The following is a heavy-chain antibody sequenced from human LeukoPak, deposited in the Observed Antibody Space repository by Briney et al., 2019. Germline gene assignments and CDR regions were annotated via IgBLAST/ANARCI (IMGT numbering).Heavy chain of an antibody. CDR2: IYYSGST. V-gene: IGHV4-59*01. D-gene: IGHD3-22*01. CDR3: ARVGGYYDSSGYYYVIDY. Sequence: SSETLSFTCTVSRGSISSYYWSWIRQPPGKGLEWIGYIYYSGSTNYNPSLKSRVTISVDTSKNQFSLKLSSVTAADTAVYYCARVGGYYDSSGYYYVIDYWGQGTLVTVSS. CDR1: RGSISSYY. J-gene: IGHJ4*02.